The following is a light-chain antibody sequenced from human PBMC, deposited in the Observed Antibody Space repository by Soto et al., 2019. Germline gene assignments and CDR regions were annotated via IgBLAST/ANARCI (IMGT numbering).Light chain of an antibody. Sequence: QLVLTQPPSVSGAPGQRVTISCTGSSSNIGAGYDVHWYQQLPGTAPKLLIYGNTNRPSGVPDRFSGSKSGTSASLAITGLQAEDEADYYCQSHDTSLSGDVFGTGTKLTVL. CDR2: GNT. V-gene: IGLV1-40*01. CDR1: SSNIGAGYD. J-gene: IGLJ1*01. CDR3: QSHDTSLSGDV.